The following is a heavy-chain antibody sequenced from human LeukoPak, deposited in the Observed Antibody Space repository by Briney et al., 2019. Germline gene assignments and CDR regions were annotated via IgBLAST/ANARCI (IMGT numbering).Heavy chain of an antibody. CDR3: ARAELLTGGGYHFDY. CDR1: GFSFSDYY. D-gene: IGHD7-27*01. CDR2: ISSDGGAM. J-gene: IGHJ4*02. Sequence: GGSLRLSCAASGFSFSDYYMTWIRQAPGKGLEWVSSISSDGGAMYYADSVKGRFTISRDNARNSLYLQMNSLSAEDTAVYFCARAELLTGGGYHFDYWGQGTLVTVSS. V-gene: IGHV3-11*01.